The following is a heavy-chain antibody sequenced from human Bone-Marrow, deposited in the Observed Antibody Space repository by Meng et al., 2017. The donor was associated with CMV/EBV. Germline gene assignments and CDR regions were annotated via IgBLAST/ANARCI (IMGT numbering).Heavy chain of an antibody. Sequence: LACAASGFSFSPCWMHWVRQAPGKGLEWVSLIKSDGRSTTYADSVKGRFTISRDNAKNTLSLQMSNLGADDTAVYYCARHHLGSADLWGHGTLVTVSS. V-gene: IGHV3-74*01. D-gene: IGHD1-26*01. CDR1: GFSFSPCW. CDR2: IKSDGRST. CDR3: ARHHLGSADL. J-gene: IGHJ5*02.